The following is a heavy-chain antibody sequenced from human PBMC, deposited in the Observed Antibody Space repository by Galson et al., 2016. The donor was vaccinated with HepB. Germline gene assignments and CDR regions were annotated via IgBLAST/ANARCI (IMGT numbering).Heavy chain of an antibody. D-gene: IGHD5-24*01. CDR2: IWYDGSNQ. V-gene: IGHV3-33*06. J-gene: IGHJ6*02. CDR3: AKDWVEYNSDYYYYGMDV. CDR1: GSTPGFALRTYG. Sequence: SLRLSCAASGSTPGFALRTYGVHWVRQAPGKGLEWLALIWYDGSNQYYADSVKGRFTISRDNSKNTVDLQMNSLRGEDTAVYHCAKDWVEYNSDYYYYGMDVWGQGTTVTVSS.